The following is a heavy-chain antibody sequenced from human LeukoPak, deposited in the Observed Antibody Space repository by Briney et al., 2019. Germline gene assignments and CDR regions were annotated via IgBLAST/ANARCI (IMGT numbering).Heavy chain of an antibody. CDR3: ARGYCSSTSCYFDP. V-gene: IGHV1-8*01. D-gene: IGHD2-2*01. Sequence: ASVKVSCTASGYTSTSYDINWVRQATGQGLEWIGWMNPNSGNTGYAQTFQGRVTMTRNTSISTAYMELSSLRSEDTAVYYCARGYCSSTSCYFDPWGQGTLVTVSS. J-gene: IGHJ5*02. CDR1: GYTSTSYD. CDR2: MNPNSGNT.